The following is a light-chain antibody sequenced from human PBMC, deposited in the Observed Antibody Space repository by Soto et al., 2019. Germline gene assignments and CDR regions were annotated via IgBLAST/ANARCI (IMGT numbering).Light chain of an antibody. CDR1: QSISSW. CDR2: DAS. CDR3: XQYNSYPWX. Sequence: DIQMTQSPSTLSASVGDRVTITCRASQSISSWLAWYQQKPGKAPKLLIYDASSLESGVPSRFSGSGSGTEFTLXISSLQPDXFXTYXXXQYNSYPWXFGQGTKVEIK. J-gene: IGKJ1*01. V-gene: IGKV1-5*01.